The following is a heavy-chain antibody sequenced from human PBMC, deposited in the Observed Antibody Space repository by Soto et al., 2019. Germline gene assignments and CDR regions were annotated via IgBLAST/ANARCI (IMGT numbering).Heavy chain of an antibody. J-gene: IGHJ6*02. CDR2: IRRKANSYTT. Sequence: EVQLVESGGGLVQPGGSLRLSCAASGLIFSDYHMDWVRQAPGKGLEWGGRIRRKANSYTTEYAASVKGRFTISRDASKNSLYLQLNSLKTEDTAVYYCAMLGGWSGGSNDMDVWGQGTTVTVSS. CDR3: AMLGGWSGGSNDMDV. V-gene: IGHV3-72*01. CDR1: GLIFSDYH. D-gene: IGHD6-19*01.